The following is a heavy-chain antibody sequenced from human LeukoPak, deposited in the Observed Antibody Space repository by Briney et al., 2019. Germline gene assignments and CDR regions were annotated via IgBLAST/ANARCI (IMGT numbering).Heavy chain of an antibody. J-gene: IGHJ4*02. Sequence: ASVKVSCKASGYTFTGYYMHWVRQAPGQGLEWLGWINPNSGGTNYAQKFQGRVTMTRDTSTSTVYMELSSLRSEDTAVYYCARGPPHCSSTSCPPLIDYWGQGTLVTVSS. CDR1: GYTFTGYY. CDR2: INPNSGGT. V-gene: IGHV1-2*02. D-gene: IGHD2-2*01. CDR3: ARGPPHCSSTSCPPLIDY.